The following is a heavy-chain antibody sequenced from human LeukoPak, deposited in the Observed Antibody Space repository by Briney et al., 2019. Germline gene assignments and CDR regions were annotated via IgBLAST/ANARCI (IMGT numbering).Heavy chain of an antibody. J-gene: IGHJ4*02. Sequence: PGGSLRLSCAASGFTFSNAWMSRVRQAPGKGLEWVGRIKSKSDGGTAEYAAPVKDRITISRDDSKNTLYLQMNSLKTEDTAMYYCTTYSSSWYYFDCWGQGTLVTVSS. CDR1: GFTFSNAW. CDR3: TTYSSSWYYFDC. CDR2: IKSKSDGGTA. V-gene: IGHV3-15*01. D-gene: IGHD6-13*01.